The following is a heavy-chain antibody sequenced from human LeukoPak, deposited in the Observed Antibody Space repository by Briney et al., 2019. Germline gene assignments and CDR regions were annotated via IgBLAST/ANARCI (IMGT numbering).Heavy chain of an antibody. CDR2: ICSSGST. D-gene: IGHD2-15*01. Sequence: SETLSLTCIVSGGSVSSGGHYWGWIRQPPGKGLEWIGSICSSGSTYYNPSLNNRVTIFIDMSKNQFSLRLNSVTATDTAVYYCARLVCGGGSCPAEFDYWGQGTLVTVSS. CDR1: GGSVSSGGHY. J-gene: IGHJ4*02. V-gene: IGHV4-39*01. CDR3: ARLVCGGGSCPAEFDY.